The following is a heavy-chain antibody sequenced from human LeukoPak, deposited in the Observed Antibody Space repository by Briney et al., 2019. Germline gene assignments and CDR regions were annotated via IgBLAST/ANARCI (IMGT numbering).Heavy chain of an antibody. V-gene: IGHV3-23*01. J-gene: IGHJ6*02. CDR3: ARVGFYCSGGSCYYYYGMDV. Sequence: GGSLRLSCVVSGFTFSNYALSWVRQAPGKGLEWVSAISETGGTRNYVDSVKGRFTISRDTSKNTLYLQMNSLRAEDTAVYYCARVGFYCSGGSCYYYYGMDVWGQGTTVTVSS. D-gene: IGHD2-15*01. CDR1: GFTFSNYA. CDR2: ISETGGTR.